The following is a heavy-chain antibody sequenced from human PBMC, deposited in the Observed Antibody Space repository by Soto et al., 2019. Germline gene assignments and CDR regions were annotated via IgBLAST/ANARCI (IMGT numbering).Heavy chain of an antibody. V-gene: IGHV3-33*01. CDR2: IWYDGSNK. J-gene: IGHJ3*02. D-gene: IGHD4-17*01. CDR1: GFTFSSYG. Sequence: QVQLVESGGGVVQPGRSLRLSCAASGFTFSSYGMHWVRQAPGKGLEWVAVIWYDGSNKYYADSVKGRFTISRDNSKNTLYLQMNSLRAEDTAVYYCARGRTVFSQADAFDIWGQGTMVTVSS. CDR3: ARGRTVFSQADAFDI.